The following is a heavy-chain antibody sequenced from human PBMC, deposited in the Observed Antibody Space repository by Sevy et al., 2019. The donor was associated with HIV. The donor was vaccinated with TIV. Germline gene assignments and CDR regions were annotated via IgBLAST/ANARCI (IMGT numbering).Heavy chain of an antibody. CDR2: ISAYNDNT. Sequence: ASVKVSCKASGYTFTSYAISWVRQQAPGQGLEWMGWISAYNDNTNYAQKLQGRVTMTTDTSTSTAYMELMSLSSDDTAVYFCARDNPTVAGSDALDIWGQGTMVTVSS. J-gene: IGHJ3*02. CDR3: ARDNPTVAGSDALDI. D-gene: IGHD6-19*01. V-gene: IGHV1-18*01. CDR1: GYTFTSYA.